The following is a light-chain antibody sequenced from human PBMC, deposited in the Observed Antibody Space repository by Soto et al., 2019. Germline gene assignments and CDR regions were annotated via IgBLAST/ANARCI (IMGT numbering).Light chain of an antibody. V-gene: IGKV1-12*01. CDR1: RDISNS. CDR3: QQTSAFPRT. J-gene: IGKJ1*01. CDR2: GAS. Sequence: DIQMTQSPSSVSASXXXXXXXXXXASRDISNSLAWYQQTPGKAPKLLIRGASSLHRGVPSRFSGGGAGTEFTLTISSLQPEDFATYYCQQTSAFPRTFGQGTKVDI.